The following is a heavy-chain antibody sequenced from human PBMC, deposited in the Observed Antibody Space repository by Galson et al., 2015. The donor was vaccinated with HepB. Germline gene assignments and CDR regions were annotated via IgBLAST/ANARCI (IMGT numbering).Heavy chain of an antibody. CDR3: ARDSSWERLVYWFDP. CDR2: VSYDGSKI. CDR1: GFTFSKFG. D-gene: IGHD1-26*01. J-gene: IGHJ5*02. Sequence: SLRLSCAASGFTFSKFGMHWVRQAPGKGLEWVAVVSYDGSKIYYIDSVKGRFTISRDNSKNTLYLQMNSLRAEDTAVYYCARDSSWERLVYWFDPWGQGTLVIVSS. V-gene: IGHV3-30*10.